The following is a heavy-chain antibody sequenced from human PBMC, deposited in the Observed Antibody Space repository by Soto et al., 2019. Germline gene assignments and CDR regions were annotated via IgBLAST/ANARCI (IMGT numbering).Heavy chain of an antibody. J-gene: IGHJ6*02. CDR3: ARDPQQRLADSYYYGMDV. CDR1: GFTFSRYG. V-gene: IGHV3-21*06. D-gene: IGHD6-25*01. CDR2: ISGLSSYI. Sequence: EVHLMESGGGLVKPGGSLRLSCAASGFTFSRYGMNWVRQAPGKGLELVSSISGLSSYIYYADSVKGRFTVSRDNAKNSLYVQMNSLRAEDTAVYYCARDPQQRLADSYYYGMDVWGQGTTVIVSS.